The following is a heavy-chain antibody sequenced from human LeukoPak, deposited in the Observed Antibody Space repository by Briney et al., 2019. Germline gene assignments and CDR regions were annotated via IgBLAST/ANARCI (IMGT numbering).Heavy chain of an antibody. CDR2: ISSSSSYI. D-gene: IGHD3-22*01. CDR1: GFTFSSYS. J-gene: IGHJ4*02. CDR3: VRDRGAYYYETGY. Sequence: PGGSLRLSCAASGFTFSSYSMNWVRQAPGKGLEWVSSISSSSSYIYYADSVKGRFTISRDNSKNTLYLQMNNLRAEDTAVYYCVRDRGAYYYETGYWGQGTLVTVSS. V-gene: IGHV3-21*04.